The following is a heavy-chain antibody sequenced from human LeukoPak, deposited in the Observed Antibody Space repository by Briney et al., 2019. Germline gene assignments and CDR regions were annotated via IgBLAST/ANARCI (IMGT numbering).Heavy chain of an antibody. CDR1: GGSISSGGYS. CDR2: IYHSGST. J-gene: IGHJ4*02. CDR3: ARGGYSYGFLDY. V-gene: IGHV4-30-2*01. D-gene: IGHD5-18*01. Sequence: SETLSLTCAVSGGSISSGGYSWSWIRQPPGKGLEWIGYIYHSGSTYYNPSLKSRVTISVDRSKNQFSLKLSSVTAADTAVYYCARGGYSYGFLDYWGQGTLVTVSS.